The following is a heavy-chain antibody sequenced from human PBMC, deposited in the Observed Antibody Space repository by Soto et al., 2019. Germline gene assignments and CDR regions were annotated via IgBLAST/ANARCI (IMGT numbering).Heavy chain of an antibody. CDR2: IYLDDDQ. Sequence: QITLKESGPTLVKPTQTLTLTCTFSGFSLTTRGVGVGWIRQPPGKALEWHALIYLDDDQRNNPSLKNRLTVTNDTSKTQVVRTMTNMDTVDIGTYYCARRRMYNGYDSCGQGTLVTVSS. V-gene: IGHV2-5*02. J-gene: IGHJ4*02. D-gene: IGHD1-1*01. CDR1: GFSLTTRGVG. CDR3: ARRRMYNGYDS.